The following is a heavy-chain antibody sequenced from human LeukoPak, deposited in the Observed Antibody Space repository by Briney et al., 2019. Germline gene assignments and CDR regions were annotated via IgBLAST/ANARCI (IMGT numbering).Heavy chain of an antibody. CDR3: ARDRGNWFDP. D-gene: IGHD3-16*01. V-gene: IGHV3-30*03. Sequence: GGSLRLSCAASGFTFRSYGMHWVRQAPGKGLEWVAVISYDGSKRYYADSVEGRFTISRDNSKNTLYLQMNSLRAEDTAVYYCARDRGNWFDPWGQGTLVTVSS. CDR2: ISYDGSKR. J-gene: IGHJ5*02. CDR1: GFTFRSYG.